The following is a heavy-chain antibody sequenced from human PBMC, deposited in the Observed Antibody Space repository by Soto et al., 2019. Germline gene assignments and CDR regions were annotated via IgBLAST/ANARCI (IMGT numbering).Heavy chain of an antibody. V-gene: IGHV5-51*01. CDR1: GYSFSSYW. J-gene: IGHJ6*02. CDR2: IYPGDSDT. CDR3: ALHVDLAAALSPNYYYYGMDV. D-gene: IGHD6-13*01. Sequence: GESLKISCKGSGYSFSSYWIGWVRQMPGKGLEWMGIIYPGDSDTRYSPSFQGQVTISADKSISTAYLQWSSLKASDTAMYYCALHVDLAAALSPNYYYYGMDVWGQGTTVTVSS.